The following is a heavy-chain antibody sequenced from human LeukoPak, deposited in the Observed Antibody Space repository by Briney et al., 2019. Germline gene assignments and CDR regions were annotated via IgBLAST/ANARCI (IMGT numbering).Heavy chain of an antibody. Sequence: ASVKVSCKASGYTFTSYGISWVRQAPGQGLEWMGWISACNGNTNYAQKLQGRVTMTTDTSTSTAYMELRSLRSDDTAVYYCARLGASLGYCSGSSCYDDYWGQGTLVTVSS. CDR2: ISACNGNT. D-gene: IGHD2-15*01. CDR1: GYTFTSYG. CDR3: ARLGASLGYCSGSSCYDDY. J-gene: IGHJ4*02. V-gene: IGHV1-18*01.